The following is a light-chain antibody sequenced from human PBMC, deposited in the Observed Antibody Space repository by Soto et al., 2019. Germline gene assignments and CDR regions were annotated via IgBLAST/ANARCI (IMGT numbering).Light chain of an antibody. CDR3: QQYDSYSWT. Sequence: DIQMTQSPSTLSASVGDRVTITCRASQTISDWLAWYQQKPGKAPKVLIYKASFLESGVPTRFSGSGSGTEFTLTISSLQPDDFATYYCQQYDSYSWTFGQGTKVEIK. CDR2: KAS. J-gene: IGKJ1*01. CDR1: QTISDW. V-gene: IGKV1-5*03.